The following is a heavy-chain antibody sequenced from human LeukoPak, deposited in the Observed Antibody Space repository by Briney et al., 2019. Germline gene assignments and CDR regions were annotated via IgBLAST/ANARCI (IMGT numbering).Heavy chain of an antibody. J-gene: IGHJ4*02. CDR2: TYYRSKYFY. D-gene: IGHD5-12*01. V-gene: IGHV6-1*01. Sequence: SQTLSLTCAISGDSVSSNTAAWYWIRQSPSRGLEWLGRTYYRSKYFYEYAVSVRSRIIINVDTSKNQFSLQLSSVSPEDTAVYYCGRGPSYDQGLDFWGQGTLVTVSS. CDR1: GDSVSSNTAA. CDR3: GRGPSYDQGLDF.